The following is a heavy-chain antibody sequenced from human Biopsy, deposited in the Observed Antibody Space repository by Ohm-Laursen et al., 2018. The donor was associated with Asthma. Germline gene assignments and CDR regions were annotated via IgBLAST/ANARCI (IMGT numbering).Heavy chain of an antibody. CDR1: GYNFISFA. V-gene: IGHV1-3*04. Sequence: SVKVSCKVSGYNFISFAIHWVRQAPGQRLEWMGWVNTGNGDTKYSQKFQGRVTITRNTSASTAYMELRSLRSEDTATYYCARTYYDFLTGQVKDVFGVWGQGTMVTVSS. CDR3: ARTYYDFLTGQVKDVFGV. CDR2: VNTGNGDT. D-gene: IGHD3-9*01. J-gene: IGHJ3*01.